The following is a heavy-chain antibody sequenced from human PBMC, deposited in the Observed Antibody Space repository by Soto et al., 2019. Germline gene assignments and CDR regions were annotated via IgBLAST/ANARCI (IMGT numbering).Heavy chain of an antibody. CDR3: ARQIYDSDTGPNFQYYFDS. Sequence: PGESRTISCQVSGYSFAGYWITWVRQQPGKGLEGMGRIDPSDSQTYYSTSFRGHVTISVTKSITTVFLQWSSLRASDTAMYYCARQIYDSDTGPNFQYYFDSWGQGTPVTVAS. CDR2: IDPSDSQT. V-gene: IGHV5-10-1*01. D-gene: IGHD3-22*01. CDR1: GYSFAGYW. J-gene: IGHJ4*02.